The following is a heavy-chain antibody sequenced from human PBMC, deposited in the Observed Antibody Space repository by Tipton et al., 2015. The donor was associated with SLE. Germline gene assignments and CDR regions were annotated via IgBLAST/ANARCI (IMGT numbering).Heavy chain of an antibody. CDR3: ARDIYYGMDV. CDR1: GGSISSRNYY. Sequence: GLVKPSETLSLTCTVSGGSISSRNYYWSWIRQPAGKGLEWIGRIYTSGGTNYNPSLESRVTISVDTSKNQFSLNLSSVTAADTAVYYCARDIYYGMDVWGQGTTVTVSS. J-gene: IGHJ6*02. CDR2: IYTSGGT. V-gene: IGHV4-61*02.